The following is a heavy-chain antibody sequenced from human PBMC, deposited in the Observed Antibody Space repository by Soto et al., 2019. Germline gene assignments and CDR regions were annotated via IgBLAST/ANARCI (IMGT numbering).Heavy chain of an antibody. CDR3: ARVRATDYEIDY. Sequence: GGSLRLSCTASGFMFGSYWMTWVRHVPGKGLQWVANIKRDGSEKYYVDFVKGRFTISRDNADNSVFLDMNNLRVDDTATYYCARVRATDYEIDYWGQGALVTVS. D-gene: IGHD4-17*01. J-gene: IGHJ4*02. CDR2: IKRDGSEK. CDR1: GFMFGSYW. V-gene: IGHV3-7*03.